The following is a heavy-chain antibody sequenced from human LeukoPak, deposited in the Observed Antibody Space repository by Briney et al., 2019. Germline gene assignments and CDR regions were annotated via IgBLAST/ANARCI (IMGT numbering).Heavy chain of an antibody. J-gene: IGHJ4*02. Sequence: GGSLRLSCAASGFTFSSCALYWVRQAPGKGLEWVSSISGSGGSTYYADSVKGRFTISRDNSKNTLYLQVNSLRAEDTAVYYCARAPSGRYYDFDYWGQGTLVTVSS. CDR3: ARAPSGRYYDFDY. D-gene: IGHD1-26*01. CDR2: ISGSGGST. CDR1: GFTFSSCA. V-gene: IGHV3-23*01.